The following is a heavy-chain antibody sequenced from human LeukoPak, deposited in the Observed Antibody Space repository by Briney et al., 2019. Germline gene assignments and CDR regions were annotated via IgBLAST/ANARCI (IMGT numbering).Heavy chain of an antibody. CDR2: IYTSGST. V-gene: IGHV4-4*07. CDR3: ARVNRNDYDSSGYYSSYYYYYMDV. J-gene: IGHJ6*03. D-gene: IGHD3-22*01. Sequence: SETLSLTCTVSGGSISSYYWSWIRQPAGKGLEWIGRIYTSGSTNYNPSLKSRVTMSVDTSKNQFSLKLSCVTAADTAVYYCARVNRNDYDSSGYYSSYYYYYMDVWGKGTTVTVSS. CDR1: GGSISSYY.